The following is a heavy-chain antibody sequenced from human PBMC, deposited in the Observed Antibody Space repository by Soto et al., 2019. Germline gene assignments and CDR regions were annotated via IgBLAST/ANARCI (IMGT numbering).Heavy chain of an antibody. J-gene: IGHJ5*02. Sequence: SQTLSLTCAISGDTVSSDSAAWNWIRQSPSRGLGWLGRTYYRSKWYNDYAVSVKSRIIINPDTSRNQFSLHLNSVTPDDTAVYYCARDFRTPDSTSWFNWFDPWGQGILVTVSS. CDR3: ARDFRTPDSTSWFNWFDP. CDR1: GDTVSSDSAA. CDR2: TYYRSKWYN. D-gene: IGHD2-2*01. V-gene: IGHV6-1*01.